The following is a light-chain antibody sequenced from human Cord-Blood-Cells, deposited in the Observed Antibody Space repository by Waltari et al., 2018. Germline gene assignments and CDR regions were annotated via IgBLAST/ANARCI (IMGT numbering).Light chain of an antibody. Sequence: DIVMTQSPDSLAVSLGESATITCKSSQSVLYSSNNKNYLAWYQQKPGQPPKLLIYWASTRESGVPDRFSGSGSGTYFTLTISSLQAEDVAVYYCQQYYSTPYTFGQGTKLESK. CDR3: QQYYSTPYT. J-gene: IGKJ2*01. V-gene: IGKV4-1*01. CDR1: QSVLYSSNNKNY. CDR2: WAS.